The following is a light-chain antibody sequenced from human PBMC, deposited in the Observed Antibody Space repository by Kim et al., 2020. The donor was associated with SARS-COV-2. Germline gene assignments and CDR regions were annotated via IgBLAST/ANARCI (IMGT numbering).Light chain of an antibody. CDR1: QSISAW. J-gene: IGKJ1*01. Sequence: DIQMTQSPSTLSASVGDTVTITCRASQSISAWLAWYQQKPGRAPKLLIYKASSLEGGVPSRFSDSGSGTEFTLTISSLQPDDFATYYCQQYDDLSWTFGQGTKVDIK. CDR2: KAS. V-gene: IGKV1-5*03. CDR3: QQYDDLSWT.